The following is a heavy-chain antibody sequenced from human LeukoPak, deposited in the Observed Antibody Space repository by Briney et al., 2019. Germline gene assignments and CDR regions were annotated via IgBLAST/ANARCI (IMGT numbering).Heavy chain of an antibody. CDR1: GGTFSSYA. V-gene: IGHV1-69*13. J-gene: IGHJ5*02. CDR3: AKDPADYSDDNEGTWFDP. D-gene: IGHD3-22*01. CDR2: IIPIFGTA. Sequence: ASVKVSCKASGGTFSSYAISWVRQAPGQGLEWMGGIIPIFGTANYAQKFQGRVTITADESTSTAYMELSSLRSEDTAVYYCAKDPADYSDDNEGTWFDPWGQGTLVTASS.